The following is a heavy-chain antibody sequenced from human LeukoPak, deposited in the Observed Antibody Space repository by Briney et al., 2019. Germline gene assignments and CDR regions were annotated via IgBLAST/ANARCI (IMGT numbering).Heavy chain of an antibody. J-gene: IGHJ1*01. D-gene: IGHD6-19*01. CDR1: GFTFSDAW. CDR2: IDYDGGSG. CDR3: TRNSGWYGLS. V-gene: IGHV3-23*01. Sequence: GGSLRLSCATSGFTFSDAWMTWIRQAPGKGLEWVSSIDYDGGSGHYADSVKGRFTISRDNSNNTLFLHLNSLRGEDTAVYYCTRNSGWYGLSWGQGTLVTVSS.